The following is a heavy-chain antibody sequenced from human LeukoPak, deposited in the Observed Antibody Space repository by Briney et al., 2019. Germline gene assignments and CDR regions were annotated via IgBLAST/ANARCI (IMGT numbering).Heavy chain of an antibody. CDR3: ARETTLGPTSRMDV. J-gene: IGHJ6*04. CDR1: GGSVSSGSHY. CDR2: FFTSGST. D-gene: IGHD1-26*01. Sequence: SETLSLTCCVSGGSVSSGSHYWTWIRQPAGKGLEWIGRFFTSGSTNYNPSLESRVTISLDTSKNQFSLKLSSVTAADTAVYYCARETTLGPTSRMDVWGKGTTVTVSS. V-gene: IGHV4-61*02.